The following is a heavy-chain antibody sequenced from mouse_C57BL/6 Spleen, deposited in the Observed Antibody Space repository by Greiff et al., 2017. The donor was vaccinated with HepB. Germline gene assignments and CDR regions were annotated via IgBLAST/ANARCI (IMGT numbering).Heavy chain of an antibody. CDR1: GYTFTSYW. V-gene: IGHV1-64*01. Sequence: QVQLKQPGAELVKPGASVKLSCKASGYTFTSYWMHWVKQRPGQGLEWIGMIHPNSGSTNYNEKFKSKATLTVDKSSSTAYMQLSSLTSEDSAVYYCAIYYYGPNYYAMDYWGQGTSVTVSS. CDR2: IHPNSGST. CDR3: AIYYYGPNYYAMDY. D-gene: IGHD1-1*01. J-gene: IGHJ4*01.